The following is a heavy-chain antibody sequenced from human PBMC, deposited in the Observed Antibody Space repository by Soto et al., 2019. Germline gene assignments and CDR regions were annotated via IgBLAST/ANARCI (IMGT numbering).Heavy chain of an antibody. Sequence: PGGSLRLSCAVSEFTFSNPYMSWVRQAPGKGLEWVGRIKSKTDGGTTDYAAPVKGRFTISRDDSKNTLYLQMNSLKTEDTAVYYCTKEWLPYFYAMDVWGQGTTVTVSS. D-gene: IGHD6-19*01. CDR1: EFTFSNPY. J-gene: IGHJ6*02. CDR2: IKSKTDGGTT. V-gene: IGHV3-15*01. CDR3: TKEWLPYFYAMDV.